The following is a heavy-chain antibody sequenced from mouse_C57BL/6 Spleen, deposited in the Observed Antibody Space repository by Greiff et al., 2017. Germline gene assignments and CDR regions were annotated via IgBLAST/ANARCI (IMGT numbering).Heavy chain of an antibody. Sequence: VQLQQSGPELVKPGASVKIPCKASGYTFTDYNMDWVKQSHGKSLEWIGDINPNNGGTIYSQKFKGKATLTVDKSSSTAYMELRSLTSEDTAVYYCARGSSYGDAMDDWGQGTSVTVSS. D-gene: IGHD1-1*01. CDR1: GYTFTDYN. CDR2: INPNNGGT. V-gene: IGHV1-18*01. CDR3: ARGSSYGDAMDD. J-gene: IGHJ4*01.